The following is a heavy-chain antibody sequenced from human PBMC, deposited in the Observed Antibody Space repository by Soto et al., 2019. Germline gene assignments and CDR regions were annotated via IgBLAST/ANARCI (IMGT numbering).Heavy chain of an antibody. V-gene: IGHV4-61*08. CDR3: ARVDVRVKSRRYFGY. CDR2: NHYSGNT. Sequence: PSETLSLTCTVSGGSVTSAGYYWSWIRQPPGKGLEWIGYNHYSGNTDYNPSLKSRVTISVDTSKNQVSLTLRSVTPADTAIYYCARVDVRVKSRRYFGYWGQGTLVTVSS. D-gene: IGHD3-9*01. J-gene: IGHJ4*02. CDR1: GGSVTSAGYY.